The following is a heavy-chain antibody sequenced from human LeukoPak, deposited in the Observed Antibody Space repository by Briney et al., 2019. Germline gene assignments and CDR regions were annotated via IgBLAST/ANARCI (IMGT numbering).Heavy chain of an antibody. CDR3: ARGPEMATIPFDY. CDR1: GGSFSGYY. V-gene: IGHV4-34*01. CDR2: INHSGST. J-gene: IGHJ4*02. Sequence: SETLSLTCAVYGGSFSGYYWSWIRQPPGKGLEWIGEINHSGSTNYNPSLKSRVTISVDTSKNQFSLKLSSVTAADTAVYYCARGPEMATIPFDYWGQGSLVTVSS. D-gene: IGHD5-24*01.